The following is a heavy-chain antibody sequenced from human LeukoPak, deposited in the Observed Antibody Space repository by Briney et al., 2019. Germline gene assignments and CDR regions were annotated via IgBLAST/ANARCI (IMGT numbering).Heavy chain of an antibody. CDR1: GFTFSNYA. CDR2: ISYDGSNK. Sequence: GGSLRLSCAASGFTFSNYAVHWVRQAPGKGLEWVAVISYDGSNKYYADSVKGRFTISRDNSKNTLCLQMNSLRAEDTAVYYCAREADSYYYGSGSYLEYWGQGTLVTVSS. CDR3: AREADSYYYGSGSYLEY. J-gene: IGHJ4*02. V-gene: IGHV3-30-3*01. D-gene: IGHD3-10*01.